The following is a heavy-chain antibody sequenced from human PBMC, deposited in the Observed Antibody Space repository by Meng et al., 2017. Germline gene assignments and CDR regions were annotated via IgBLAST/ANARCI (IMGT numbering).Heavy chain of an antibody. CDR1: GGSFSGYY. V-gene: IGHV4-34*01. Sequence: QGQLRQWGAGLLKPSETLSLTCAVYGGSFSGYYWSWIRQPPGKGLEWIGEINHSGSTNYNPSLKSRVTISVDTSKNQFSLKLSSVTAADTAVYYCARGRTRRGYYDSSGYLRYFDLWGRGTLVTVSS. CDR3: ARGRTRRGYYDSSGYLRYFDL. J-gene: IGHJ2*01. D-gene: IGHD3-22*01. CDR2: INHSGST.